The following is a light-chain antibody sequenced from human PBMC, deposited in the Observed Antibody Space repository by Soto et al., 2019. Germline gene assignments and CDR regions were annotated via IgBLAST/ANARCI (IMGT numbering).Light chain of an antibody. J-gene: IGLJ1*01. V-gene: IGLV2-14*01. CDR3: SSYTSRNTPYV. Sequence: QSALTQPASVSGSPGQSITISCTGSSSDVGAYNFVSWYQHHPGKAPKLILYEVTTHPSGVSSRFSGSKSGNTASLTISGLQADDEANYYCSSYTSRNTPYVFGTETKVTVI. CDR2: EVT. CDR1: SSDVGAYNF.